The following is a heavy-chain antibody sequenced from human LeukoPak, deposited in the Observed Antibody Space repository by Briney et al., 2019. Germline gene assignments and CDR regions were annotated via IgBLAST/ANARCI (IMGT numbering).Heavy chain of an antibody. V-gene: IGHV4-31*03. D-gene: IGHD2/OR15-2a*01. CDR2: IYYSGST. Sequence: PSETLSLTCTVSGGSISSGGYYWSWIRQHPGKGLEWIGYIYYSGSTHYNPSLKSRVTISVDTSKNQFSLKLSSVTAADTPVYYGARERVLAGSAPGGQEPPVPVPS. CDR1: GGSISSGGYY. J-gene: IGHJ5*02. CDR3: ARERVLAGSAP.